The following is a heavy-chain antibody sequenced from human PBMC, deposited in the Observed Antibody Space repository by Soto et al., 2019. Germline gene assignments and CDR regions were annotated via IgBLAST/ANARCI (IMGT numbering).Heavy chain of an antibody. CDR1: GYTFTSYY. Sequence: ASVKVSCKASGYTFTSYYMHWVRRAPGQGLEWMGIINPSGGSTSYAQKFQGRVTMTRDTSTSTVYMELSSLRSEDTAVYYCARGGSWSEDYYGMDVWGQGTTVTVSS. D-gene: IGHD3-10*01. CDR3: ARGGSWSEDYYGMDV. J-gene: IGHJ6*02. CDR2: INPSGGST. V-gene: IGHV1-46*03.